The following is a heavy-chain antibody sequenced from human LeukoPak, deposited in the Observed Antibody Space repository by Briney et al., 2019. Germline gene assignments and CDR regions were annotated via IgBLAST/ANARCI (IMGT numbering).Heavy chain of an antibody. J-gene: IGHJ6*02. CDR3: ARDWTHYGMDV. Sequence: PGRSLRLSCAASGFIFSSYGMHWVRQAPGKGLEWVAIIWPDGSNKYYVDSVKGRFTISRDNSKNTLFLQMNSLRVEDTAVYYCARDWTHYGMDVWGQGTTVTVSS. CDR1: GFIFSSYG. V-gene: IGHV3-33*01. CDR2: IWPDGSNK. D-gene: IGHD3/OR15-3a*01.